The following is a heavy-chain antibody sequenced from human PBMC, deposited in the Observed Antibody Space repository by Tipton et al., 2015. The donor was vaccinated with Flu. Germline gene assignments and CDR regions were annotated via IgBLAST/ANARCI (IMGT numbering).Heavy chain of an antibody. J-gene: IGHJ4*02. D-gene: IGHD1-14*01. CDR3: ARREFFGGNPYHLDY. CDR2: IYPGDSDA. Sequence: QLVQSGAEVKKSGESLKISCKGSGYSFPTYWIGWVRQLPGKGLEWMGMIYPGDSDARYSPSFQGQVTMSVEKSIDTAYLQWSSLKPSDSAMYFCARREFFGGNPYHLDYWGQGTLVSVSS. V-gene: IGHV5-51*01. CDR1: GYSFPTYW.